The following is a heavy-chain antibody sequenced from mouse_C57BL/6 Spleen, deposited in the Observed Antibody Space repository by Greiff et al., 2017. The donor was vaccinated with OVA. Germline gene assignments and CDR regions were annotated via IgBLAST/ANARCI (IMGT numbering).Heavy chain of an antibody. J-gene: IGHJ2*01. CDR3: ARWDSNYEGNFDY. Sequence: QVQLQQSGPGLVQPSQSLSITCTVSGFSLTSYGVHWVRQSPGKGLEWLGVIWSGGSTDYTAAFISRLSISKDNSKSQFYCKMNSLQADDTAIDYCARWDSNYEGNFDYWGQGTTLTVSA. CDR2: IWSGGST. CDR1: GFSLTSYG. V-gene: IGHV2-2*01. D-gene: IGHD2-5*01.